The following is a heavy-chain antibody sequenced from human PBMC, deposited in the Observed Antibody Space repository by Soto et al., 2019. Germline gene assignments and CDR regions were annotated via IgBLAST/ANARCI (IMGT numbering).Heavy chain of an antibody. J-gene: IGHJ4*02. Sequence: QVQLVESGGGVVQPGRSLRLSCAASGFTFSSYGMHWVRQAPGKGLEWVAVISYDGSNKYYADSVKGRFTISRDNSKNTLYLQMNSLSAEDAAVYYCKSSSHWGQGTLVTVSS. CDR3: KSSSH. CDR1: GFTFSSYG. CDR2: ISYDGSNK. V-gene: IGHV3-30*03. D-gene: IGHD6-13*01.